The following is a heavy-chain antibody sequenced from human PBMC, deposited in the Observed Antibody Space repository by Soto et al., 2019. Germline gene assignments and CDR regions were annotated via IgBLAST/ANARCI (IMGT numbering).Heavy chain of an antibody. CDR3: ARGITYYDILTGYPPLTPYYYYGMDV. D-gene: IGHD3-9*01. Sequence: ASVKVSCKASGYTFTSYYMHWVRQAPGQGLEWMGIINPSGGSTSYAQKFQGRVTMTRDMSTSTVYMELSSLRSEDTAVYYCARGITYYDILTGYPPLTPYYYYGMDVWGQGTTVTVSS. CDR2: INPSGGST. CDR1: GYTFTSYY. J-gene: IGHJ6*02. V-gene: IGHV1-46*01.